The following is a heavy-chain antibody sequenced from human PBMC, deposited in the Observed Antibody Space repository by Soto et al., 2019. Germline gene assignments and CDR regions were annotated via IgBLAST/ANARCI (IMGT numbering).Heavy chain of an antibody. V-gene: IGHV3-33*01. CDR1: GFTFSSYG. CDR3: ARELYSSTYYYGMDV. D-gene: IGHD6-13*01. Sequence: GGSLRLSCAASGFTFSSYGMHWVRQAPGKGLEWVAVIWYDGSNKYYADSVKGRFTISRDNSKNTLYLQMNSLRAEDTAVYYCARELYSSTYYYGMDVWGQGTTVTVSS. CDR2: IWYDGSNK. J-gene: IGHJ6*02.